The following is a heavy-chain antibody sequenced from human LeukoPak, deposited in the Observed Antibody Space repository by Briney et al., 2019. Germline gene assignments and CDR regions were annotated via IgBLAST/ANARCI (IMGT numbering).Heavy chain of an antibody. CDR1: GFTVSSNY. CDR2: IFGGGGT. Sequence: ESGGSLRLSCAAFGFTVSSNYVSWVRQAPGKGLEWVLVIFGGGGTYYGDSVRGRFTISRDNAKNSLYLQMNSLRAEDTAVYYCVKDELGVAIFNHWGQGTLVTVSS. J-gene: IGHJ4*02. CDR3: VKDELGVAIFNH. V-gene: IGHV3-53*01. D-gene: IGHD3-3*01.